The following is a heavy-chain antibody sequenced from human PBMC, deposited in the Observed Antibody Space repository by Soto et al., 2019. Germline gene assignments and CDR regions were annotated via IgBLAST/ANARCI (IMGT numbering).Heavy chain of an antibody. D-gene: IGHD5-12*01. J-gene: IGHJ4*02. Sequence: PGGSLRLSCAASGFTVSSNYMTWVRQAPGKGLEWVSVIYSGGSTYYADSVKGRFTISRDKSKNTLYLQMNSLRAEDTAVYYCAKSRDGYNAFDYWGQGTLVTVSS. V-gene: IGHV3-53*01. CDR2: IYSGGST. CDR3: AKSRDGYNAFDY. CDR1: GFTVSSNY.